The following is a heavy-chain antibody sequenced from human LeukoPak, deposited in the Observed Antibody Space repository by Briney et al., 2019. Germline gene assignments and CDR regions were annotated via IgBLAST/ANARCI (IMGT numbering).Heavy chain of an antibody. CDR1: GGSISSYY. CDR2: IYTSGST. CDR3: ARVATIFGVVRLDY. D-gene: IGHD3-3*01. V-gene: IGHV4-4*07. Sequence: SETLSHTCTVSGGSISSYYWSWIRQPAGKGLEWIGRIYTSGSTNYNPSLKSRVTMSVDTSKNQFSLKLSSVTAADTAVYYCARVATIFGVVRLDYWGQGTLVTVSS. J-gene: IGHJ4*02.